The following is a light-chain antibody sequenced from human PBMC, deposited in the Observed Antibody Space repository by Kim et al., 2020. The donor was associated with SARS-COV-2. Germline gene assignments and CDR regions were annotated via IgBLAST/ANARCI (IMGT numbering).Light chain of an antibody. CDR1: QNVNNN. Sequence: EIVMTQSPATLSVSPGERATLSCRASQNVNNNLVWYQQKPGQAPRLLIYGASARATGIPDRFSGSGSGTEFTLTIRSLQPEDFAIYYCQQYNNWPRTFGGGTKVDIK. J-gene: IGKJ4*01. V-gene: IGKV3-15*01. CDR2: GAS. CDR3: QQYNNWPRT.